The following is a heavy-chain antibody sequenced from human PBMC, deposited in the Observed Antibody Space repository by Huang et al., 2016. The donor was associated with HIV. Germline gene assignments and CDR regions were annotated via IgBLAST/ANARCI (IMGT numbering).Heavy chain of an antibody. V-gene: IGHV4-34*01. D-gene: IGHD2-8*01. CDR2: IRHSGST. J-gene: IGHJ4*02. CDR1: GGSFSGYS. Sequence: QVQLQQWGAGLLKPSENLSLTCAAYGGSFSGYSWTWIRQPPGKGLEWMGEIRHSGSTNHNPSLKSRVTISADTSKNQFSLKLSSVTAADTAVYYCAREEGRYCTNGLCYSFDYWGQGTLVTVSS. CDR3: AREEGRYCTNGLCYSFDY.